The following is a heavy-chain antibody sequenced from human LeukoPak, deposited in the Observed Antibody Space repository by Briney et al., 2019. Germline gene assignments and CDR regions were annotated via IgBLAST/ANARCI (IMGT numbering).Heavy chain of an antibody. J-gene: IGHJ6*03. CDR2: INHSGST. V-gene: IGHV4-34*01. D-gene: IGHD2-2*01. CDR3: ARACGGVVVVPAALYYYYYMDV. Sequence: SETLSLTCTVSGGSISSYYWSWIRQPPGKGLEWIGEINHSGSTNYNPSLKSRVTISVDTSKYQFSLKLSSVTAADTAVYYCARACGGVVVVPAALYYYYYMDVWGKGTTVTVSS. CDR1: GGSISSYY.